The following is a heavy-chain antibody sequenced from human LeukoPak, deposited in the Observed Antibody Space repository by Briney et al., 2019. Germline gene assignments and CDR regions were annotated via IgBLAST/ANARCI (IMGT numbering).Heavy chain of an antibody. Sequence: PSETLSLTCAVSGGSVSIYYWTWIRQPPGKGLEWIGYIYNTGSTNYNPSLKSRVTISLDTSKNQFSLKLTSVTAADTAVYYCARDDRGGLFDYWGQGTLVTVSS. V-gene: IGHV4-59*02. CDR2: IYNTGST. CDR1: GGSVSIYY. CDR3: ARDDRGGLFDY. D-gene: IGHD3-10*01. J-gene: IGHJ4*02.